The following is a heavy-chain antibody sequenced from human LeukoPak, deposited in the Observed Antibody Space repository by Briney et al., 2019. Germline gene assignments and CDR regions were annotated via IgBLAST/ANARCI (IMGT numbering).Heavy chain of an antibody. V-gene: IGHV4-30-2*01. D-gene: IGHD3-22*01. J-gene: IGHJ3*02. CDR1: GGSISSGGYY. CDR3: ARDQTTTYYYQSSGYHDGFDI. CDR2: IYHSGST. Sequence: SQTLSLTCTVSGGSISSGGYYWSWIRQPPGKGLEWIGYIYHSGSTYYNPSLKSRVTISVDRSKNQFSLKLSSVTAADTAVYYCARDQTTTYYYQSSGYHDGFDIWGQGTMVTVSS.